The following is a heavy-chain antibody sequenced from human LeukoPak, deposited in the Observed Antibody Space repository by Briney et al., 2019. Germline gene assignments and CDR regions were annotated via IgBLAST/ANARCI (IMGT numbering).Heavy chain of an antibody. CDR3: ARSGYSYALDH. Sequence: GGSLRLSCAASGFSFSTFWMSWVRQAPGKGLEWVANTKGDDSEKYYVESVQGRFTISRDNAKNSLYLHMDSLRAEDTALYYCARSGYSYALDHWGQGSLVVVSS. D-gene: IGHD5-18*01. CDR1: GFSFSTFW. J-gene: IGHJ1*01. CDR2: TKGDDSEK. V-gene: IGHV3-7*01.